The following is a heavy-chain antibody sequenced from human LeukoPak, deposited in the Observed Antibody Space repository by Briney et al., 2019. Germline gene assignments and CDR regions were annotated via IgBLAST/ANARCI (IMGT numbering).Heavy chain of an antibody. CDR2: ISGYNGNT. Sequence: GASVKVSFKASGYTFTSYGISWVRQAPGQGREGMGWISGYNGNTNYAQNLQGRVTMTTDTSTDTAYMELRSLGSDDTAVYYCARDKVMEFSSSRHFDYWGQGTLVTVSS. J-gene: IGHJ4*02. D-gene: IGHD6-13*01. V-gene: IGHV1-18*01. CDR3: ARDKVMEFSSSRHFDY. CDR1: GYTFTSYG.